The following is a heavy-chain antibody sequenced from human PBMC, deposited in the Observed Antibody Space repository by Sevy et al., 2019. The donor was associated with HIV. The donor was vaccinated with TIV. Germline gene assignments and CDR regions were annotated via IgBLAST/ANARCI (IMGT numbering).Heavy chain of an antibody. CDR3: ARGAISGRDYFDY. Sequence: GGSLRLSCAASGFTFSNYNINWVRQAPGKGLEWVSYISGLSNYIYYADSLGGRFTISRDNAKNSVYLQMNSLRTEDTAVYYCARGAISGRDYFDYWGQGTLVSVSS. CDR2: ISGLSNYI. J-gene: IGHJ4*02. CDR1: GFTFSNYN. D-gene: IGHD6-25*01. V-gene: IGHV3-21*01.